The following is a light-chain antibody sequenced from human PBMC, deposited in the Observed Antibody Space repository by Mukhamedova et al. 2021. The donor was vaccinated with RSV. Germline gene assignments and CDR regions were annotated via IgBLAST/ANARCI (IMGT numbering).Light chain of an antibody. CDR1: T. V-gene: IGLV1-44*01. CDR2: SDD. Sequence: TVSWYRQLPGTAPQLLIYSDDHRPSGVPDRFSGSKSGTSASLAISGLQSDDEADYYCATWDDSLGGHFFGRGTWVTVL. CDR3: ATWDDSLGGHF. J-gene: IGLJ1*01.